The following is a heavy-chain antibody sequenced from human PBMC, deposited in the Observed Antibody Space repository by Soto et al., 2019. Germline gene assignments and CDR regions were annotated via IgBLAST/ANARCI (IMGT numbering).Heavy chain of an antibody. V-gene: IGHV4-30-4*01. J-gene: IGHJ4*02. CDR1: GGSISSGDYY. Sequence: SETLSLTCTVSGGSISSGDYYWSWIRQPPGKGLEWIGYIYYSGSTYYNPSLKSRVTISVDTSKNQFSLKLSSVTAADTAVYYCARNHDYLWYFDYWGQGTLVTVSS. D-gene: IGHD3-16*01. CDR3: ARNHDYLWYFDY. CDR2: IYYSGST.